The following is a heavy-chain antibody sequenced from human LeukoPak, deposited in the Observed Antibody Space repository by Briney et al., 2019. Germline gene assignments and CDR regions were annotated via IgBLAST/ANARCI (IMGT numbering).Heavy chain of an antibody. CDR2: TYYRSKWHN. Sequence: SQTLSLTCAISGDSVSSNSGVWNWIRQSPSRGLEWLGRTYYRSKWHNDYEESVKSRIGINPDTSKNQYSVQLNSVTPEDTAVYYCARGGVATGFDYWGQGTLVTVSS. CDR1: GDSVSSNSGV. J-gene: IGHJ4*02. CDR3: ARGGVATGFDY. V-gene: IGHV6-1*01.